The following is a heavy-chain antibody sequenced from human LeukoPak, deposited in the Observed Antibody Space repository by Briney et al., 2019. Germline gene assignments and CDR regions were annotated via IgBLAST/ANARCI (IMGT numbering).Heavy chain of an antibody. V-gene: IGHV3-48*01. CDR2: ISSSSTTI. CDR1: EFTFSSYA. Sequence: PGGSLRLSCVAYEFTFSSYAMSWIRQAPGKGLEWVSYISSSSTTIYYADSVKGRFTISRDNSKNTLYLQTNSLRAEDTAVYYCARKPSAYYDILTGYPPYYGMDVWGQGTTVTVSS. J-gene: IGHJ6*02. D-gene: IGHD3-9*01. CDR3: ARKPSAYYDILTGYPPYYGMDV.